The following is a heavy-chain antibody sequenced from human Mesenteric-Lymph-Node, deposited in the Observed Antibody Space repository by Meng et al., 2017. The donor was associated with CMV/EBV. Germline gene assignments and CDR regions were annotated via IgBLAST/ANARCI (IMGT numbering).Heavy chain of an antibody. CDR1: GGSISSSSYY. V-gene: IGHV4-39*07. D-gene: IGHD5-24*01. J-gene: IGHJ5*02. CDR2: IYYSGST. CDR3: ARRDGYNSLLDP. Sequence: SETLSLTCTVSGGSISSSSYYWGWIRQPPGKGLEWIGSIYYSGSTYYNPSLKSRVTISVDTSKSQFSLNLSSVTAADTAVYYCARRDGYNSLLDPWGQGILVTVSS.